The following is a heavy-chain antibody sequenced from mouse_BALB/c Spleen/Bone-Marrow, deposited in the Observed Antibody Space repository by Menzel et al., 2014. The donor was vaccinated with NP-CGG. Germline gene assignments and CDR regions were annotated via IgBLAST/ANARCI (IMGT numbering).Heavy chain of an antibody. D-gene: IGHD1-1*01. J-gene: IGHJ2*01. Sequence: VQLQQSGAELVRPGSSVKISCKASGYAFSSHWVNWVRQRPGQGLEWIGQIYPGDGDTNYNGKFKDKATLTADKSSSTAYMQLSSLTSEASAVYFCAKSGYGSFDYWGQGTTLTVSS. CDR1: GYAFSSHW. CDR2: IYPGDGDT. CDR3: AKSGYGSFDY. V-gene: IGHV1-80*01.